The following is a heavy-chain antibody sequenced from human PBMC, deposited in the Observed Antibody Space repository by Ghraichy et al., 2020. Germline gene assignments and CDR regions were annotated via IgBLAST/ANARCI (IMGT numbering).Heavy chain of an antibody. CDR1: GYTFTGYY. CDR2: VNPNSGGT. D-gene: IGHD3-3*01. CDR3: ARDPRSDYDFWSGYKDAFDF. J-gene: IGHJ3*01. Sequence: ASVKVSCKASGYTFTGYYMHWVRQAPGQGLEWMGWVNPNSGGTNYAQKFQGRVTITRDTSISTAYTELSRLRSDDTAVYYCARDPRSDYDFWSGYKDAFDFWGQGTMVTVSS. V-gene: IGHV1-2*02.